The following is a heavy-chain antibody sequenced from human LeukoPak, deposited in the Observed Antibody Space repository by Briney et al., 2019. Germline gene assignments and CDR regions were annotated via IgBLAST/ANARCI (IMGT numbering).Heavy chain of an antibody. Sequence: GGSLRLSCAASGFTFSSYAMSWVRQAPGKGLEWVSAISGSGGSTYYADSVKGRFTISRDNSKNTLYLQMNSLRAEDTAVYYCAKDRAVWFGELECYFDYWGQGTLVTVSS. CDR1: GFTFSSYA. J-gene: IGHJ4*02. V-gene: IGHV3-23*01. D-gene: IGHD3-10*01. CDR3: AKDRAVWFGELECYFDY. CDR2: ISGSGGST.